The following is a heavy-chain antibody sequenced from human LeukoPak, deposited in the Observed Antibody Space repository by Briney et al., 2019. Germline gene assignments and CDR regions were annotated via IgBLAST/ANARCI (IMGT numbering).Heavy chain of an antibody. Sequence: SETLSLTCTVSGGSISNSYWSWIRQPPGKGLEWIGFIHYSGSTNYNPSLKSRVTMSVDTSKNQFSLKLSSVTAADTAVYYCAREEEYYYGSGSYFPFDYWGQGTLVTVSS. V-gene: IGHV4-59*12. CDR1: GGSISNSY. D-gene: IGHD3-10*01. J-gene: IGHJ4*02. CDR3: AREEEYYYGSGSYFPFDY. CDR2: IHYSGST.